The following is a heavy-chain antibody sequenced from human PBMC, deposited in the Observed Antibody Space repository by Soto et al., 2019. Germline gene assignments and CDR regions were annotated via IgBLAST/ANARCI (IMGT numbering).Heavy chain of an antibody. D-gene: IGHD3-10*01. V-gene: IGHV1-69*19. CDR1: GGTFNTYA. Sequence: QVQLVQSGAEMKKPGSSVKVSCQSSGGTFNTYAMNWGRQAPGQGPEWMGDISPMFGAANYAPKFQGRVTITADESKGKSYMQLSSLTSEDTALYFCAREVQVHTPAFVYWGQGTLVTVSS. CDR3: AREVQVHTPAFVY. J-gene: IGHJ4*02. CDR2: ISPMFGAA.